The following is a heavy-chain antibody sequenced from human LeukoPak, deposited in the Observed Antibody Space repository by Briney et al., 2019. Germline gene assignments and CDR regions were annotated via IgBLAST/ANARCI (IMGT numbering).Heavy chain of an antibody. CDR1: GFTFSRHS. V-gene: IGHV3-48*01. Sequence: GGSLRLSCVASGFTFSRHSMNWVRQAPGKGLEWVSHITSSGTTIQYADSVKGRFTISRDNAKNSLYLQMNSLRAEDMAVYYCARDLWGTTVTTDYFDYWGQGTLVTVSS. D-gene: IGHD4-17*01. CDR3: ARDLWGTTVTTDYFDY. CDR2: ITSSGTTI. J-gene: IGHJ4*02.